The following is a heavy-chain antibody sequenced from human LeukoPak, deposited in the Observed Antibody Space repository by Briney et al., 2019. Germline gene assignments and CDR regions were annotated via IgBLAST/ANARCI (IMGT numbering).Heavy chain of an antibody. J-gene: IGHJ4*02. CDR2: IFYTGST. CDR3: ARPNWYDLHFDY. Sequence: SETLSLTCTVSSGSISTSNYYWGWVRQPPGKALEWIGNIFYTGSTYYSPSLKSLVTISLDTSRNQFSLRLNSVTAADTAVYYCARPNWYDLHFDYWGQGTLVTVSS. D-gene: IGHD1-1*01. CDR1: SGSISTSNYY. V-gene: IGHV4-39*07.